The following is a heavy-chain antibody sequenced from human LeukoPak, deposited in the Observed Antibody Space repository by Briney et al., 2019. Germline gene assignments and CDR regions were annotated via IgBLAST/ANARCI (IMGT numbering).Heavy chain of an antibody. Sequence: SETLSLTCTVSGGSISGYYWSWIRQPPGKGLEWIGYIYYSGSTSYNPSLKSRVTISVDTSKNQFSLKLTFVTAADTAVYYCARDRTTLTRGAFDIWGQGTMVTVSS. CDR3: ARDRTTLTRGAFDI. V-gene: IGHV4-59*01. D-gene: IGHD4-11*01. J-gene: IGHJ3*02. CDR1: GGSISGYY. CDR2: IYYSGST.